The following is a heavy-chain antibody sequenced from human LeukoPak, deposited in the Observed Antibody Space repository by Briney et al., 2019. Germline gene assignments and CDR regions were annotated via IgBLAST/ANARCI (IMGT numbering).Heavy chain of an antibody. V-gene: IGHV3-30*18. CDR3: AKDWTTLRARGYFDY. J-gene: IGHJ4*02. CDR1: GFTFSSHG. Sequence: GGSLRLSCAASGFTFSSHGRHWVRQAPGKGLEWIAVISYDGSNKYYADPVKGRFTISRDNSKNQLYLHMNSLRAEDTAVYYCAKDWTTLRARGYFDYWGQGTLVTVSS. D-gene: IGHD3/OR15-3a*01. CDR2: ISYDGSNK.